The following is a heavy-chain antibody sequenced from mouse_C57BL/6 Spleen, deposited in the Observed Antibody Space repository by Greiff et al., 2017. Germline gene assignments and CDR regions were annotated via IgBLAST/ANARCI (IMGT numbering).Heavy chain of an antibody. CDR3: ARTVVDYYAMDY. J-gene: IGHJ4*01. CDR2: IYPRSGNT. CDR1: GYTFTSYG. D-gene: IGHD1-1*01. V-gene: IGHV1-81*01. Sequence: VQLQQSGAELARPGASVKLSCKASGYTFTSYGISWVKQRTGQGLEWIGEIYPRSGNTYYNEKFKGKATLTADKSSSTAYMELSILTSEDSAVYFCARTVVDYYAMDYWGQGTSVTVSS.